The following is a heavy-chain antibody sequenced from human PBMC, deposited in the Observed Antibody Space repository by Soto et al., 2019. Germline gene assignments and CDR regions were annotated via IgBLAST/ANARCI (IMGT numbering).Heavy chain of an antibody. CDR3: ARDRRGPAYYDFWSGDAFDI. J-gene: IGHJ3*02. V-gene: IGHV1-69*01. D-gene: IGHD3-3*01. Sequence: QVQLVQSGAEVKKPGASVKVSCKASGGTFSSYAISWVRQAPGPGLEWIGGIFPIFGTAHYAQKFQGRVTITADESTSTAYLELSSLRSEDTAVYYCARDRRGPAYYDFWSGDAFDIWGQGTMVTVSS. CDR2: IFPIFGTA. CDR1: GGTFSSYA.